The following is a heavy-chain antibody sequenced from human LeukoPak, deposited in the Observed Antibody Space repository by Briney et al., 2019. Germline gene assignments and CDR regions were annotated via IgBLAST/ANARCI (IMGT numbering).Heavy chain of an antibody. CDR2: INLDGSEQ. D-gene: IGHD4-17*01. V-gene: IGHV3-7*03. J-gene: IGHJ4*02. CDR1: GFTFSSYW. CDR3: ARDRYGDYFDY. Sequence: GGSLRLSCEASGFTFSSYWMSWVRQAPGKGLEWVANINLDGSEQYYADSVKGRFTISRDNAKNSLYLQMNSLRAEDTALYYCARDRYGDYFDYWGQGTLVTVSS.